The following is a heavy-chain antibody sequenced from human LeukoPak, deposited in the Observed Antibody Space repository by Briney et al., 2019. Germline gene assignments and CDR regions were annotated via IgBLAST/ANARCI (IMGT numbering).Heavy chain of an antibody. V-gene: IGHV3-11*04. Sequence: PSETLSLTCTVSGGSISSSSYYWGWIRQPPGKGLEWVSYISSSGSTIYYADSVKGRFTISRDNAKNSLYLQMNSLRAEDTAVYYCARAPPYYYDSSGYYGNYFDYWGQGTLVTVSS. CDR1: GGSISSSSYY. CDR3: ARAPPYYYDSSGYYGNYFDY. J-gene: IGHJ4*02. CDR2: ISSSGSTI. D-gene: IGHD3-22*01.